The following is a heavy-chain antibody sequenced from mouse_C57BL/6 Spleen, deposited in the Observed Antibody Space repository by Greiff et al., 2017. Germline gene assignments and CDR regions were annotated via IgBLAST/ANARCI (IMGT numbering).Heavy chain of an antibody. Sequence: QVQLKQSGAELMKPGASVKLSCKATGYTFTGYWIEWVKQRPGHGLEWIGEILPGSGSTNYNEKFKGKATFTADTSSNTAYMQLSSLTTEDSAIYYGANYGSSYAGYYYAMDYWGQGTSVTVSS. D-gene: IGHD1-1*01. V-gene: IGHV1-9*01. CDR1: GYTFTGYW. J-gene: IGHJ4*01. CDR2: ILPGSGST. CDR3: ANYGSSYAGYYYAMDY.